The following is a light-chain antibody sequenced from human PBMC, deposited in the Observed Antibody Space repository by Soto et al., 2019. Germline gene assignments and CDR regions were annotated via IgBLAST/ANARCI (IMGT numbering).Light chain of an antibody. V-gene: IGLV1-44*01. CDR3: AAWDDSLNGL. CDR2: SDN. Sequence: QSVLTQPPSASGTPGQRVTISCSGTSSNIGSYTENWYQQLPGTAPHLLIYSDNQRPSGVPDRFSGSTSGTSASLAISVLQSEDEADYYCAAWDDSLNGLFGGGTKVTVL. J-gene: IGLJ2*01. CDR1: SSNIGSYT.